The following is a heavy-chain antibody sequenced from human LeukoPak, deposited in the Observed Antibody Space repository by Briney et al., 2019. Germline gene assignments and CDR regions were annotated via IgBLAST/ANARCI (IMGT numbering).Heavy chain of an antibody. CDR3: ARDVEGAHFDY. Sequence: KPSETLSLTCTVSGGSISGYYWSWIQQPPGKGLEWIGHIYYSGSTNYNPSLKSRVTLSLDTSKNQFSLKLSSVTAADTAVYYCARDVEGAHFDYWGQGTLVTVSS. J-gene: IGHJ4*02. CDR2: IYYSGST. V-gene: IGHV4-59*01. CDR1: GGSISGYY. D-gene: IGHD1-26*01.